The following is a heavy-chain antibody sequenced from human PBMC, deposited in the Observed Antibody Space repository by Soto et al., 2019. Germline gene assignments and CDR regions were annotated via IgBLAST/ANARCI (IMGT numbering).Heavy chain of an antibody. CDR3: ARHGGYDYYFDY. CDR1: GGSISSSSYY. J-gene: IGHJ4*02. Sequence: SETLSLTCTVSGGSISSSSYYWGWIRQPPGKGLEWIGSIYYGGSTYYNPSLKSRVTISLDTSKNQFSLRLSSVTAADTAVYYCARHGGYDYYFDYWGQGTLVTVSS. V-gene: IGHV4-39*07. D-gene: IGHD5-12*01. CDR2: IYYGGST.